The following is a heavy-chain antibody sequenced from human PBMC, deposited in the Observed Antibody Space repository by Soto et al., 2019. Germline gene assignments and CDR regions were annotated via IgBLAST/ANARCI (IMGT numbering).Heavy chain of an antibody. CDR1: AGSSGNISCC. CDR2: INYSGST. CDR3: ARGAQYNQGVPPWFDP. Sequence: SEIMSLRWSVAAGSSGNISCCCGRIRQSPGKGLEWIGSINYSGSTYYNPSLKSRVTISADASKSQFSMKLSSVTAADSAVYYCARGAQYNQGVPPWFDPWGQGTLVTVSS. J-gene: IGHJ5*02. V-gene: IGHV4-39*01. D-gene: IGHD1-20*01.